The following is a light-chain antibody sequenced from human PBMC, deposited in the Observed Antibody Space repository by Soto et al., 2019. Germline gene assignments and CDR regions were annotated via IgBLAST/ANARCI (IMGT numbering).Light chain of an antibody. J-gene: IGKJ3*01. Sequence: DFQMTQSPSSLSASVGDRVTIACRASQSISSNLNWYQLKPGKAPKLLIHSTSNLRSGVPSRFSGSGSGTDFTLTINGLQPEDFATYFCQQSYSTPTFGPGTRVDI. CDR2: STS. CDR1: QSISSN. CDR3: QQSYSTPT. V-gene: IGKV1-39*01.